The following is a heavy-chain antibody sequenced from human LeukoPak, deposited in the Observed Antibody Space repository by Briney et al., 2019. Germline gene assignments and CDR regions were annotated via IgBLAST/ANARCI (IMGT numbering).Heavy chain of an antibody. CDR3: ATDFGDSSGWYRF. Sequence: SETLSLTCSVSGGSISSYYWSWIRQPPGKGLEWIGFIYDSGSTNYNPSLKSRVTISVDTSKNQFSLKLSSVTAADTAVYYCATDFGDSSGWYRFWGQGTLVTVSS. CDR1: GGSISSYY. V-gene: IGHV4-59*08. CDR2: IYDSGST. J-gene: IGHJ4*02. D-gene: IGHD6-19*01.